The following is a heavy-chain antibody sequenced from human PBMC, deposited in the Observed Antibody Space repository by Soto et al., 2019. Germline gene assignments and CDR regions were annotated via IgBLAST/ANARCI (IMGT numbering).Heavy chain of an antibody. CDR1: GGSISSYY. J-gene: IGHJ4*02. CDR2: IYYSGST. V-gene: IGHV4-59*01. CDR3: SSTSRLGAAACTKKFFDY. Sequence: SETLSLTCTVSGGSISSYYWSWIRQPPGKGLEWIGYIYYSGSTNYNPSLKSRVTISVDTSKNQFSLKLSSVTAADTAVYYCSSTSRLGAAACTKKFFDYWGQGTLVTVSS. D-gene: IGHD6-13*01.